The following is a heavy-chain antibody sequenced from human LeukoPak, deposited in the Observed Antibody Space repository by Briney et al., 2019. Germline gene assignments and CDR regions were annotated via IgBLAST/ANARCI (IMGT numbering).Heavy chain of an antibody. J-gene: IGHJ4*02. CDR3: VRGGDDYGDYAEMGDFDY. CDR2: INAGNGNT. D-gene: IGHD4-17*01. CDR1: GYTFTSYA. V-gene: IGHV1-3*01. Sequence: ASVKVSCKASGYTFTSYAMHWVRQAPGQRLEWMGWINAGNGNTKYSQKFQGRVTITRDTSASTAYMELSSLRSDDTAVYYCVRGGDDYGDYAEMGDFDYWGQGTLVTVSS.